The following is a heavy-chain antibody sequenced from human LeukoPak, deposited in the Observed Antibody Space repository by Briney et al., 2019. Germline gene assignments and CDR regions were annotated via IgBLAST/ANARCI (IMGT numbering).Heavy chain of an antibody. CDR3: ARHTISDY. V-gene: IGHV5-10-1*01. CDR1: GYSFSSYW. D-gene: IGHD3-10*01. J-gene: IGHJ4*02. Sequence: GESPKISRKGSGYSFSSYWINWVRQMPGKGLEWMGRIDPSDSYTNYNPSFQGHVTISADKSISTAYLQWSSLMASDTAMYYCARHTISDYWGQGTQVTVSS. CDR2: IDPSDSYT.